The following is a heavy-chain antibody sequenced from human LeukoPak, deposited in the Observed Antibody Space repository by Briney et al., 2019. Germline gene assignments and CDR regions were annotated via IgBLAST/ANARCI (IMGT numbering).Heavy chain of an antibody. CDR1: EGTFSSYA. D-gene: IGHD2-2*01. J-gene: IGHJ6*03. CDR2: IIPIFGTA. CDR3: AKTIVVEPAASPYYYYMDV. Sequence: SVKVSCKASEGTFSSYAISWVRQAPGQGLEWMGGIIPIFGTANYAQKFQGRVTITADESTSTAYMELSSLRSEDTAVYYCAKTIVVEPAASPYYYYMDVWGKGTTVTVSS. V-gene: IGHV1-69*13.